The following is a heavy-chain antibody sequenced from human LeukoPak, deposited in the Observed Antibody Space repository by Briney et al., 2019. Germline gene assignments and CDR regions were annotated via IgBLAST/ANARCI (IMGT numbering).Heavy chain of an antibody. Sequence: GASVKVSCKASGYTFTSYAMNWVRQVPGQGLEWMGWINTNTGNPTYAQGFTGRFVFSLDTSVSTAYLQISSLKAEDTAVYYCARFDLPGIAVASDYWGQGTLVTVSS. CDR1: GYTFTSYA. D-gene: IGHD6-19*01. CDR3: ARFDLPGIAVASDY. CDR2: INTNTGNP. J-gene: IGHJ4*02. V-gene: IGHV7-4-1*02.